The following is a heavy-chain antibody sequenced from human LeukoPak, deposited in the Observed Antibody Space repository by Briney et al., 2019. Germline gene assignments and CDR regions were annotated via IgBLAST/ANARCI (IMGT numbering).Heavy chain of an antibody. V-gene: IGHV3-21*01. CDR3: ARAAYNSSPDY. CDR2: ISPSSSYI. D-gene: IGHD6-6*01. CDR1: GFTFSSYS. J-gene: IGHJ4*02. Sequence: PGRSLRLSCAASGFTFSSYSMNWVRQAPGKGLEWVSYISPSSSYIYYADSVKGRFTISKDNAKNSLYLLMNSLRAEDTAVYYCARAAYNSSPDYWGQGTLVTVSS.